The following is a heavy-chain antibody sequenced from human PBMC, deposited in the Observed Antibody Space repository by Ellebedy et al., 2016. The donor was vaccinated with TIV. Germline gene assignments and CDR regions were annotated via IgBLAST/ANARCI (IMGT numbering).Heavy chain of an antibody. Sequence: PGGSLRLSCAASGFTFDDYAMHWVRQAPGKGLEWVSGISWDSGHINYADSVKGRFTISRDNAKNSLYLQMDSLRHEDTAFYYCAKDNVAAALGYYYYMDVWGRGTTVTVSS. J-gene: IGHJ6*03. CDR1: GFTFDDYA. CDR2: ISWDSGHI. V-gene: IGHV3-9*01. D-gene: IGHD6-13*01. CDR3: AKDNVAAALGYYYYMDV.